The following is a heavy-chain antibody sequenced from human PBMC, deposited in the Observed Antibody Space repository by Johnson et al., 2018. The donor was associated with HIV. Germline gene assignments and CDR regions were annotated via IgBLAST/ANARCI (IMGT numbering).Heavy chain of an antibody. CDR2: LYAGGPT. V-gene: IGHV3-23*04. J-gene: IGHJ3*02. CDR3: ARSPETGDRLWRAFDI. D-gene: IGHD4-17*01. CDR1: GFTFDDYG. Sequence: VQLVESGGRVVWPGGSLRLSCAASGFTFDDYGMSWVRQVPGKGLEWVSALYAGGPTYYADSVEGRFTISRDSSKNTVYLQMKSRRVEDTAVYYCARSPETGDRLWRAFDIWGHGTMVTVSS.